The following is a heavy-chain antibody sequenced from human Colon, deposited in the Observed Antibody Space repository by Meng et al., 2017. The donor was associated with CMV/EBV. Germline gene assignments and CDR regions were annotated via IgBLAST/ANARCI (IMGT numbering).Heavy chain of an antibody. J-gene: IGHJ5*02. Sequence: ASVKVSCKASGYTFSSYYLHWVRQAPGQGLEWMGMINPSAGSPTYAQKFQGRVTMTRDTSTSTVYMELSSLRAEDTAVYYCAKDRPGYSSGWYWDNWFDPWGQGTLVTVSS. D-gene: IGHD6-19*01. CDR1: GYTFSSYY. V-gene: IGHV1-46*01. CDR2: INPSAGSP. CDR3: AKDRPGYSSGWYWDNWFDP.